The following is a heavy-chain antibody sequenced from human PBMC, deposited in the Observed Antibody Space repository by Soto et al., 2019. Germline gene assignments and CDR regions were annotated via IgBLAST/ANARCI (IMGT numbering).Heavy chain of an antibody. J-gene: IGHJ4*02. Sequence: ASVKVSCKASGYTFTSYGISWVRQAPGQGLEWMGWISAYNGNTNYAQKLQGRVTMTTDTSTSTAYMELRSLRSDDTAVYYCARALGVVITTCFDYWGQGTLVPVSS. D-gene: IGHD3-22*01. CDR1: GYTFTSYG. CDR3: ARALGVVITTCFDY. V-gene: IGHV1-18*01. CDR2: ISAYNGNT.